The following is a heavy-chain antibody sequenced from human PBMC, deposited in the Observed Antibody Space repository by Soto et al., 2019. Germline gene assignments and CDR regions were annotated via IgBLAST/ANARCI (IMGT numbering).Heavy chain of an antibody. CDR1: GFTFSSYG. Sequence: GGSLRLSCAASGFTFSSYGMHWVRQAPGKGLEWVAVIWYDGSNKYYADSVKGRFTISRDNSKNTLYLQMNSLRAEDTAVYYCARDFYGDYESYYYCMDVWGQGTTVTGSS. V-gene: IGHV3-33*01. CDR2: IWYDGSNK. J-gene: IGHJ6*02. D-gene: IGHD4-17*01. CDR3: ARDFYGDYESYYYCMDV.